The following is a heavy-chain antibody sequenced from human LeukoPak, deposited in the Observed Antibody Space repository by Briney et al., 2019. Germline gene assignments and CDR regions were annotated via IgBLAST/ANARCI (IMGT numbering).Heavy chain of an antibody. Sequence: SVKVSCKASGGTFSSYAISWVRPAPGQGLEWMGGIIPIFGTANYAQKFQGRVTITADKSTSTAYMELSSLRSEDTAVYYCATYSSSWSSYYYGMDVWGKGTTVTVSS. CDR2: IIPIFGTA. V-gene: IGHV1-69*06. CDR3: ATYSSSWSSYYYGMDV. J-gene: IGHJ6*04. CDR1: GGTFSSYA. D-gene: IGHD6-13*01.